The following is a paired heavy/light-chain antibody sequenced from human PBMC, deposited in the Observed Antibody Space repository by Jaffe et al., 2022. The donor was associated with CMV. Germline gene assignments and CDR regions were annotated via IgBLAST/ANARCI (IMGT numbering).Light chain of an antibody. J-gene: IGKJ4*01. Sequence: DIQLTQSPSFLSASVGDRVTITCRASQGISSYLAWYQQKPGKAPKLLIYAASTLQSGVPSRFSGSGSGTEFTLTISSLQPEDFATYYCQQLNSYPPTFGGGTKVEIK. CDR1: QGISSY. CDR3: QQLNSYPPT. CDR2: AAS. V-gene: IGKV1-9*01.
Heavy chain of an antibody. CDR1: GFTVSSNY. Sequence: EVQLVESGGGLVQPGGSLRLSCAASGFTVSSNYMSWVRQAPGKGLEWVSVIYSGGSTYYADSVKGRFTISRDNSKNTLYLQMNSLRAEDTAVYYCATLGGVYDSSGYLFPGQYYFDYWGQGTLVTVSS. V-gene: IGHV3-66*01. J-gene: IGHJ4*02. CDR3: ATLGGVYDSSGYLFPGQYYFDY. CDR2: IYSGGST. D-gene: IGHD3-22*01.